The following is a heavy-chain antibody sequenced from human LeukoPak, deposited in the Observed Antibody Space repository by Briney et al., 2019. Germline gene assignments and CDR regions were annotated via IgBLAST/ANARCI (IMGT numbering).Heavy chain of an antibody. CDR3: AKDRSTVWYTGEFAD. V-gene: IGHV3-30*18. Sequence: GGSLRLSCAASGFTFNNYAMHWVRQTPGEGLEWVAAISYDENNKYYADSVKGRFTISRDSSKNTLYLQMNSLRPEDTAMYYCAKDRSTVWYTGEFADWGRGTLVTVSS. CDR1: GFTFNNYA. CDR2: ISYDENNK. D-gene: IGHD6-19*01. J-gene: IGHJ4*01.